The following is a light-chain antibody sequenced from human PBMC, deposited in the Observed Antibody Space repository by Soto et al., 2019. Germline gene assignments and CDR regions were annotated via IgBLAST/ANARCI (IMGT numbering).Light chain of an antibody. CDR2: DAS. V-gene: IGKV3-11*01. J-gene: IGKJ1*01. Sequence: IVLTQSPATLSLSPGERATLSCRASQSVSSYLAWYQQKPGQAPRLLIYDASNRATGIPARFSGSGSGTDFTLTISSLEPEDFAVYYCQQRSNWPTSWTFGQGTKVDIK. CDR1: QSVSSY. CDR3: QQRSNWPTSWT.